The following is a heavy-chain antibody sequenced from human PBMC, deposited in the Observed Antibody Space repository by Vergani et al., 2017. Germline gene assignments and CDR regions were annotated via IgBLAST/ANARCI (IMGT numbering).Heavy chain of an antibody. CDR1: GVSISSSTYS. CDR2: IYYSGST. D-gene: IGHD4-11*01. Sequence: QLQLQESGPGLVKPSETLSLTCTVSGVSISSSTYSWGWFRQPPGKGLEWVGSIYYSGSTYYNPSLKSRVTISVDTSKNQISLRLSSVTAADTAVYYCASLATVTTYFDCWGQGTLVAVSS. V-gene: IGHV4-39*07. J-gene: IGHJ4*02. CDR3: ASLATVTTYFDC.